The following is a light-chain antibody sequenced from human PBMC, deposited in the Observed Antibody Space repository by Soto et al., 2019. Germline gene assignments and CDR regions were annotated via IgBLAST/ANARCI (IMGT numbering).Light chain of an antibody. V-gene: IGLV2-23*02. CDR2: EVS. CDR3: CSYAGGSTWV. J-gene: IGLJ3*02. CDR1: SSDVGSYNL. Sequence: QSVLTQPASVSGSPGQSITISCTGTSSDVGSYNLVSWYQQHPGKAPKLMIYEVSKRPSGVSNRFSGSKSGNTASLTISGLRAEDGAVYYCCSYAGGSTWVFGGGTKLPVL.